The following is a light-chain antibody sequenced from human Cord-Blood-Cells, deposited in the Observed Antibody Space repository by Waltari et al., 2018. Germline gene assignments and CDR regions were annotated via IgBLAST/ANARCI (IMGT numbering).Light chain of an antibody. CDR2: GAS. Sequence: EIVLTQSPGTLSLSPGERASQSVSSSYLAWYQQKPGQAPRLLIYGASSRATGIPDRFSGSGSGTDFTLTISRLEPEDFAVYYCQQYGSSSITFGQGTRLEIK. CDR1: QSVSSSY. V-gene: IGKV3-20*01. J-gene: IGKJ5*01. CDR3: QQYGSSSIT.